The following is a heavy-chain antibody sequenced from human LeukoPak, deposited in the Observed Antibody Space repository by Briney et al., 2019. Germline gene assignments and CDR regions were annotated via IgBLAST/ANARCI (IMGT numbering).Heavy chain of an antibody. CDR1: GYSFTSYW. Sequence: GESRKISVKGSGYSFTSYWIGWVRQMPGKGLEWIGIIYPGESDTRYSPSFQGQVTISADKAIHTAYLQWGSLKASDTAMYYCARRPPYSLITIFGVVNAQYAFDIWGQGTMVTVSS. V-gene: IGHV5-51*01. CDR3: ARRPPYSLITIFGVVNAQYAFDI. CDR2: IYPGESDT. D-gene: IGHD3-3*01. J-gene: IGHJ3*02.